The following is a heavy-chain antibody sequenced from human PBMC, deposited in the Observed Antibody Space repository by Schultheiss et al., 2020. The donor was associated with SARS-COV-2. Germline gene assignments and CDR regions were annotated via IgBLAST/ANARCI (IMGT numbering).Heavy chain of an antibody. CDR1: GFTFSLYA. J-gene: IGHJ4*02. CDR2: INGGGTNT. Sequence: GGSLRLSCAASGFTFSLYAMSWVRQAPGKGLEWVSGINGGGTNTYSADSVKGRFTISRDNSKNTLYLQMNSLRAEDTAVYYCARDRDIAIDYWGQGTLVTVSS. D-gene: IGHD5-12*01. V-gene: IGHV3-23*01. CDR3: ARDRDIAIDY.